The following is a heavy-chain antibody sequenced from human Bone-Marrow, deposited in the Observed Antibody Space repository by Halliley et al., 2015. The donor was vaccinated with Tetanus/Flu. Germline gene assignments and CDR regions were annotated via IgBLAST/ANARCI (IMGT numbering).Heavy chain of an antibody. D-gene: IGHD2-8*01. V-gene: IGHV3-30-3*01. Sequence: SLRLSCAASGFTLNNFAMDWVRQAPGRGLEWVAVSSYDGSKKSYADSVKGRFTISRDNPKNMLYLQMNSLRPDDTAVYYCARERPRMGFEDWGRGTLVTVSS. CDR1: GFTLNNFA. CDR3: ARERPRMGFED. CDR2: SSYDGSKK. J-gene: IGHJ4*02.